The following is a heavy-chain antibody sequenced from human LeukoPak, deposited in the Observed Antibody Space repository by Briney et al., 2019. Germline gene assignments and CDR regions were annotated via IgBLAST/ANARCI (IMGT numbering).Heavy chain of an antibody. D-gene: IGHD3-10*01. Sequence: GGSLRLSCAVSGFTFSRSWMHWVRQAPGKGLEWVAVISYDGSNKYYADSVKGRFTISRDNSKNTLYLQMNSLRAEDTAVYYCARDPYGSGSYYSEGWFDPWGQGTLVTVSS. CDR1: GFTFSRSW. CDR3: ARDPYGSGSYYSEGWFDP. J-gene: IGHJ5*02. CDR2: ISYDGSNK. V-gene: IGHV3-30*19.